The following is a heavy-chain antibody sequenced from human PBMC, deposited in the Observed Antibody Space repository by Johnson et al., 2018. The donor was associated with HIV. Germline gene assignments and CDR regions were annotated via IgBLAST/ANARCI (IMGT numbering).Heavy chain of an antibody. Sequence: VQLVESGGGVVQPGGSLKLSCAASGFTFSGSAMHWVRQASGKGLEWVGRIRSKANSYATAYAASVKGRFTNSRDDSKNTAYVQMDSLKTEDTAVYYCTRTGGFDYGDYGAFDIWGQGTMVTVSS. J-gene: IGHJ3*02. CDR2: IRSKANSYAT. D-gene: IGHD4-17*01. CDR1: GFTFSGSA. CDR3: TRTGGFDYGDYGAFDI. V-gene: IGHV3-73*01.